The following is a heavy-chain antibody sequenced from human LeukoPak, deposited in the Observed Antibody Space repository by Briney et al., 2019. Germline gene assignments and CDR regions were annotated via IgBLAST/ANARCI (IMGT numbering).Heavy chain of an antibody. V-gene: IGHV4-4*07. CDR2: IYTSGST. Sequence: SETLSLTCTVSGGSISSYYWSWIRQPAGKGLEWIGRIYTSGSTNYNPSLKSRVTMSVDTSKNQFSLKLSSVTAADTAVYYCAREAVWELLSYYYYYYMDVWGKGTTVTISS. CDR3: AREAVWELLSYYYYYYMDV. D-gene: IGHD1-26*01. CDR1: GGSISSYY. J-gene: IGHJ6*03.